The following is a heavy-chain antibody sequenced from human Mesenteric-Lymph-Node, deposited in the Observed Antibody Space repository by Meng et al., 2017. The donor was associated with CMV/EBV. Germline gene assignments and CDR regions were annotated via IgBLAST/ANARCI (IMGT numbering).Heavy chain of an antibody. D-gene: IGHD3-22*01. CDR3: TRDKGIDSSGYYFFGH. CDR1: GFTFSNYA. V-gene: IGHV3-23*01. CDR2: ISGSGGST. J-gene: IGHJ4*02. Sequence: GGSLRLSCAASGFTFSNYAMNWVRQAPGKGLEWVSGISGSGGSTWYAVSVRGRFTISRDNSKNTLYLQMGSLRPEDMAVYYCTRDKGIDSSGYYFFGHWGQGTLVTVSS.